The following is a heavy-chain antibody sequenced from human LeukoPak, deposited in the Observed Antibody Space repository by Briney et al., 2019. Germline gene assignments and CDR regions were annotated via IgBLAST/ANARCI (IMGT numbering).Heavy chain of an antibody. V-gene: IGHV3-48*01. J-gene: IGHJ4*02. CDR1: GFTFSSYS. CDR3: ARDSCSSTSCYPDY. D-gene: IGHD2-2*01. Sequence: PGGSLRLSCTASGFTFSSYSMNWVRQAPGKGLEWVSYISSSSSSTIYYADSVKGRFTISRDNAKNSLYLQMNSLRAEDTAVYYCARDSCSSTSCYPDYWGQGTLVTVSS. CDR2: ISSSSSSTI.